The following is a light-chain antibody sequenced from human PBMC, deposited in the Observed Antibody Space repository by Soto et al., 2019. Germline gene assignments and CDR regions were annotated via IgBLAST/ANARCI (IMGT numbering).Light chain of an antibody. J-gene: IGKJ1*01. V-gene: IGKV3-20*01. CDR3: QHYGISPPWT. Sequence: EIVLTQSPGTLSLSPGERATLSCRASQSISGTYLAWYQQKPGRAPRILIYGASNSATGIPDRFSGSGSGTDFTLTISRLEPEDFAVYYCQHYGISPPWTFGQGTKVEIK. CDR1: QSISGTY. CDR2: GAS.